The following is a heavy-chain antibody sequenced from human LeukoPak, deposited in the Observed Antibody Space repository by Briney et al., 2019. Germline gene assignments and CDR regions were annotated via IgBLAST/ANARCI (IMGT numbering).Heavy chain of an antibody. CDR3: ARGSEGYYSGGSCSLRY. V-gene: IGHV3-66*01. CDR1: GFTVGSNY. Sequence: GGSLRLSCAASGFTVGSNYMSWVRQAPGKGLEWVSVIYSGGSTYYADSVKGRFTISRDNSNNTLYLQMNSLRAEDTAVYYCARGSEGYYSGGSCSLRYWGQGTLVTVSS. J-gene: IGHJ4*02. CDR2: IYSGGST. D-gene: IGHD2-15*01.